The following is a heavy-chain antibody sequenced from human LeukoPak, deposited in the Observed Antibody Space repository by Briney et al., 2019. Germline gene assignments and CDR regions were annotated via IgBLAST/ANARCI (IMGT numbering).Heavy chain of an antibody. Sequence: GESLKISCKGSGYSFTSYWIGWVRQMPGKGLEWMGIIYPGDSETRYSPSFQGQVTISADKSISTAYLQWSSLKASDTAMYYCARAARVYYDFWSGYPLYYYGMDVWGQGTTVTVSS. CDR3: ARAARVYYDFWSGYPLYYYGMDV. D-gene: IGHD3-3*01. CDR1: GYSFTSYW. CDR2: IYPGDSET. J-gene: IGHJ6*02. V-gene: IGHV5-51*01.